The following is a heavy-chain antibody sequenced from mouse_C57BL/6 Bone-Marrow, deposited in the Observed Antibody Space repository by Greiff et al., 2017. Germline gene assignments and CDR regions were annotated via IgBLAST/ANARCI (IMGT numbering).Heavy chain of an antibody. D-gene: IGHD2-1*01. CDR2: ILPGSGST. CDR3: ARDHGNTGFAY. CDR1: GYTFTGYW. Sequence: QVQLKQSGAELMQPGASVKLSCKATGYTFTGYWIEWVKQRPGHGLEWIGEILPGSGSTNYNEKFKGKATFTADTSSNTAYMQISSLTTEDSAIYYCARDHGNTGFAYWGQGTLVTVSA. V-gene: IGHV1-9*01. J-gene: IGHJ3*01.